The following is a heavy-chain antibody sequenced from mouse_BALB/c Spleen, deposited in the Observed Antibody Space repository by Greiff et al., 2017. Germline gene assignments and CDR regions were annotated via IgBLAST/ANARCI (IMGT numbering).Heavy chain of an antibody. CDR2: ISSGGSYT. CDR1: GFTFSSYT. V-gene: IGHV5-6-4*01. Sequence: EVKLMESGGGLVKPGGSLKLSCAASGFTFSSYTMSWVRQTPEKRLEWVATISSGGSYTYYPDSVKGRFTISRDNAKNTLYLQMSSLKSEDTAMYYCTRDGTARASFDYWGQGTTLTVSS. J-gene: IGHJ2*01. D-gene: IGHD3-2*01. CDR3: TRDGTARASFDY.